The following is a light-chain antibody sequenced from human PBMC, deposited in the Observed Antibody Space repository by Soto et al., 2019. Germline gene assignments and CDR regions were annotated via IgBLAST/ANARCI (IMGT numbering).Light chain of an antibody. Sequence: DIQMTQSLSILSASVGDRVTITCRASQSLSTWLAWYQHKPGKAPKLLIYRASSLDSGVPSRFSGSGSGTEFTLTITGLQPDDFATYYCQQFNSDSMSFGQGTKVDIK. CDR2: RAS. CDR3: QQFNSDSMS. CDR1: QSLSTW. J-gene: IGKJ1*01. V-gene: IGKV1-5*03.